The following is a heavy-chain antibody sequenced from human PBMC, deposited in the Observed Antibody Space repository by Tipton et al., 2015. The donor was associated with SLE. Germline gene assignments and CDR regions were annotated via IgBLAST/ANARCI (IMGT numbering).Heavy chain of an antibody. CDR2: IFNSGTT. Sequence: TLSLTCTVSGGSISNSYWTWIRQPPGKGLEWIGYIFNSGTTSYNPALKSRVTMSVDKSKNQFALKLTSVTAADTAVYYCARDSWTMTTTGGPTDYWGQGTLVTVSS. V-gene: IGHV4-59*01. J-gene: IGHJ4*02. D-gene: IGHD4-17*01. CDR3: ARDSWTMTTTGGPTDY. CDR1: GGSISNSY.